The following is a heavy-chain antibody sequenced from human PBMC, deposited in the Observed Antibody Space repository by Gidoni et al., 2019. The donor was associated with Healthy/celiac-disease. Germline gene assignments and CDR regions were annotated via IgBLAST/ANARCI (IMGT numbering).Heavy chain of an antibody. V-gene: IGHV3-64*01. Sequence: EVQLVESGGGLVQPGGSLRLSCAASGFTFTSYAMHWVRQAPGKGLEYVSAISSNGGSTYYANSVKGRFTISRDNSKNTLYLQMGSLRAEDMAVYYCARGEDYGDYMVSFDYWGQGTLVTVSS. CDR2: ISSNGGST. CDR3: ARGEDYGDYMVSFDY. D-gene: IGHD4-17*01. CDR1: GFTFTSYA. J-gene: IGHJ4*02.